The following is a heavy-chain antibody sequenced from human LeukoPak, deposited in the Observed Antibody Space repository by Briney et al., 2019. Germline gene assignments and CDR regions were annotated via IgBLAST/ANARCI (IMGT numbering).Heavy chain of an antibody. J-gene: IGHJ4*02. V-gene: IGHV3-9*01. CDR3: AKVNRAAAGPFDY. CDR1: GFTFDDYA. Sequence: GRSLRLSCAASGFTFDDYAMHWVRQAPGKGLEWVSGISWNSGGIGYADSVKGRFTISRDNAKNSLYLQMNSLRAEDTALYYCAKVNRAAAGPFDYWGQGTLVTVSS. D-gene: IGHD6-13*01. CDR2: ISWNSGGI.